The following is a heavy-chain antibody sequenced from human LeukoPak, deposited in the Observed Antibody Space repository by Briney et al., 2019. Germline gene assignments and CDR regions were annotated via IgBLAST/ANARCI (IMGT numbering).Heavy chain of an antibody. Sequence: GGSLRLSCAVSGFTFSTYWMSWVRQAPGKGLEWVANIKQDGSEKYYVDSVKGRFTTSRDNAKNSLYLQMNSLRADDTALYYCAINGGGDSGYGNFDYWGQGTLVTVSS. CDR3: AINGGGDSGYGNFDY. J-gene: IGHJ4*02. CDR2: IKQDGSEK. V-gene: IGHV3-7*03. CDR1: GFTFSTYW. D-gene: IGHD5-12*01.